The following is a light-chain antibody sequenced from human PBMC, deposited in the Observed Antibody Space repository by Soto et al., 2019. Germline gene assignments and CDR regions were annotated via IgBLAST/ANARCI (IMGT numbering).Light chain of an antibody. CDR2: GNS. CDR3: QSYDSSLSGYV. J-gene: IGLJ1*01. Sequence: QSVLTQPPSGSGAPGQRVTISCTGSSSNIGAGYDVHWYQQLPGTAPKLLIYGNSNRPSGVPDRFSGSKSGTSASLAITGLQAEDEADYYCQSYDSSLSGYVFGTGTQVTVL. CDR1: SSNIGAGYD. V-gene: IGLV1-40*01.